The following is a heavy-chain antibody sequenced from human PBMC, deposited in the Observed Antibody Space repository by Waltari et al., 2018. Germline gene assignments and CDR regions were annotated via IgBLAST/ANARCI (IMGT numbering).Heavy chain of an antibody. V-gene: IGHV4-30-4*08. CDR1: GGSISSGDYY. Sequence: QVQLQESGPGLVKPSQTLSLTCTVSGGSISSGDYYWSWIRQPPGTGLEWIGYIYYSGSTYYNPSLKSRVTISVDTSKNQFSLKLSSVTAADTAVYYCARDPPVEYQLLTTGWFDPWGQGTLVTVSS. J-gene: IGHJ5*02. D-gene: IGHD2-2*01. CDR2: IYYSGST. CDR3: ARDPPVEYQLLTTGWFDP.